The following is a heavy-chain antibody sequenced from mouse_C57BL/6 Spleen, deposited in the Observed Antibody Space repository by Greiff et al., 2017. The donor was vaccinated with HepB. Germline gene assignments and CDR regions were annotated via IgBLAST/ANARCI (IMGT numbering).Heavy chain of an antibody. Sequence: QVQLQQSGAELVKPGASVKISCKASGYAFSSYWMNWVKQGPGKGLEWIGQIYPGDGDTNYNGKFKGKATLTADKSSSTAYMQLSSLTSEDSAVYFCARRDYGAWFAYWGQGTLVTVSA. CDR1: GYAFSSYW. J-gene: IGHJ3*01. V-gene: IGHV1-80*01. CDR3: ARRDYGAWFAY. CDR2: IYPGDGDT. D-gene: IGHD2-4*01.